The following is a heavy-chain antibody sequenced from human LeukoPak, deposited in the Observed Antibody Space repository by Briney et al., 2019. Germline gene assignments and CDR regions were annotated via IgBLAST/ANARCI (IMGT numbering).Heavy chain of an antibody. V-gene: IGHV1-2*04. CDR1: GYTFTGYY. D-gene: IGHD6-19*01. Sequence: ASVKVSCKASGYTFTGYYMHRVRQAPGQGLEWMGWINPNSGGTNYAQKFQGWVTMTRDTSISTAYMELSRLRSDDTAVYYCARGLKKQWLANWFDPWGQGTLVTVSS. CDR3: ARGLKKQWLANWFDP. CDR2: INPNSGGT. J-gene: IGHJ5*02.